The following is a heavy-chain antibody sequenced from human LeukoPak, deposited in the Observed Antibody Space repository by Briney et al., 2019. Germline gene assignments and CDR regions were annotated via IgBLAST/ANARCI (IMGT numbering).Heavy chain of an antibody. CDR2: TKQDGSEK. Sequence: GGSLRLFRAASGFTFSSYRMSWVRQTPGNVLHWVANTKQDGSEKYYVDSVRGRFTVSRDNAKNSLYLQMNSLRAEETAVYYCARIGSQDGYTVDYWGQGTLVTVSS. CDR1: GFTFSSYR. J-gene: IGHJ4*02. D-gene: IGHD5-24*01. V-gene: IGHV3-7*01. CDR3: ARIGSQDGYTVDY.